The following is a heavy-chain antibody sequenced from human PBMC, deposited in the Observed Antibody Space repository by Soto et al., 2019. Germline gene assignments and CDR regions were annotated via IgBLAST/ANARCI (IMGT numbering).Heavy chain of an antibody. V-gene: IGHV1-8*01. Sequence: ASVKVSCKASGYTFTSYDITWVRQATGQGLEWMGWMNPNSGNTGYAQKFRGRVTMTRNTSISTAYMELSSLRSEDTAVYYCARGGPDLATIGSFDYWGQGTLVTVSS. CDR2: MNPNSGNT. J-gene: IGHJ4*02. CDR3: ARGGPDLATIGSFDY. CDR1: GYTFTSYD.